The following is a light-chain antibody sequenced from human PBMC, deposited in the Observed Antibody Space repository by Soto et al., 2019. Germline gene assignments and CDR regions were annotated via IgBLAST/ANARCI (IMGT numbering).Light chain of an antibody. J-gene: IGKJ5*01. V-gene: IGKV1-39*01. CDR1: HNINSS. Sequence: EIDVTQSPSSLSVSTGDSATISCRASHNINSSLHWYRLKSGEVPGVRIYAGSTLRDGGSSRISASGYWTEFTLTISNLLPDEYSAYYCQQSYSSCPITFGQGTRLEIK. CDR2: AGS. CDR3: QQSYSSCPIT.